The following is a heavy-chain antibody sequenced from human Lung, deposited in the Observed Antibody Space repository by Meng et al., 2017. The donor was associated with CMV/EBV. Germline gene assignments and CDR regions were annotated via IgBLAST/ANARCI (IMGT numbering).Heavy chain of an antibody. Sequence: SETLSLTXXXSGYSISSGYYWGWIRQPPGKGLEWIGSIYHSGSTYYNPSLKSRVTISVDTSKNQFSLKLSSVTAADTAVYYCARVSCSSTSCYDYWGQGTRVTGSS. CDR2: IYHSGST. J-gene: IGHJ4*02. V-gene: IGHV4-38-2*02. CDR3: ARVSCSSTSCYDY. D-gene: IGHD2-2*01. CDR1: GYSISSGYY.